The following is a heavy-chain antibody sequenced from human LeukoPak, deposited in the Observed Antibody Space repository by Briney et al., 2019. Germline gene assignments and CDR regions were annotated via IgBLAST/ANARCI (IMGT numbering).Heavy chain of an antibody. CDR3: ARTSGWFDP. J-gene: IGHJ5*02. CDR2: INHSGST. CDR1: GGSFSGYY. V-gene: IGHV4-34*01. D-gene: IGHD3-3*01. Sequence: SETLSLTCAVYGGSFSGYYWSWIRQPPGKGLEWIGEINHSGSTNYNPSLKSRVTISVDTSKNQFSLKLSSVTAADTAVYYCARTSGWFDPWGQGTLVTVSS.